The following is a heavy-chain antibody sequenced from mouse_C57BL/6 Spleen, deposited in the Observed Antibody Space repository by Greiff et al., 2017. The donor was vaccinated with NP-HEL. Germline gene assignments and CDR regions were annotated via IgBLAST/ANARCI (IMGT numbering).Heavy chain of an antibody. D-gene: IGHD1-1*01. V-gene: IGHV1-55*01. J-gene: IGHJ1*03. CDR2: IYPGSGST. CDR3: AREGGYGSRGGYFDV. CDR1: GYTFTSYW. Sequence: VQLQQPGAELVKPGASVKMSCKASGYTFTSYWITWVKQRPGQGLEWIGDIYPGSGSTNYNEKFKSKATLTVDTSSSPAYMQLSSLTSEDSAVYYGAREGGYGSRGGYFDVWGTGTTVTVSS.